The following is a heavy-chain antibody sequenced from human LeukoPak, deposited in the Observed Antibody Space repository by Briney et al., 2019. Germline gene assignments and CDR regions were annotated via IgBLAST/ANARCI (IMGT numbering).Heavy chain of an antibody. Sequence: GASVKVSCKTSGYTFTDYYFHWVRQAPGQGLEGMGWINPNTGGRGYAQKFQGRGTMTRDTSISAAYMELSSLRSDDTAVYYCARGALGYGADLFDIWGQGTMVTVSS. CDR3: ARGALGYGADLFDI. D-gene: IGHD4-17*01. V-gene: IGHV1-2*02. CDR2: INPNTGGR. CDR1: GYTFTDYY. J-gene: IGHJ3*02.